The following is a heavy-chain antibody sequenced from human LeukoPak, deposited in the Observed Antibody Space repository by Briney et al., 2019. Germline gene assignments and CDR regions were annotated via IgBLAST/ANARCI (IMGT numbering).Heavy chain of an antibody. CDR2: IRSKAYGGTT. Sequence: GGSLRLSCTASGFTFGDYAMSWFRQAPGKGLEWVGFIRSKAYGGTTEYAASVKGRFTISRDDSKSIAYLRMNSLKTEDTAVYYCTRDSGGSWYPDHYFDYWGQGTLVTVSS. D-gene: IGHD2-15*01. J-gene: IGHJ4*02. CDR1: GFTFGDYA. CDR3: TRDSGGSWYPDHYFDY. V-gene: IGHV3-49*03.